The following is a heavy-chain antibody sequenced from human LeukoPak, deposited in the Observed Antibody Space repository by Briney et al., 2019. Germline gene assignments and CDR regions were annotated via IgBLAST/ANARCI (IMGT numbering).Heavy chain of an antibody. CDR2: IYHSGST. D-gene: IGHD2-15*01. J-gene: IGHJ5*02. CDR3: ARVGYCSGGSCNGVGWFDP. CDR1: GGSISSSGYS. V-gene: IGHV4-30-2*01. Sequence: SETLSLTCAVSGGSISSSGYSWSWIRQPPGKGLEWIGYIYHSGSTYYNPSLKSRVTISVDRSKNQFSLKLSSVTAADTAVYYCARVGYCSGGSCNGVGWFDPWGQGTLATVSS.